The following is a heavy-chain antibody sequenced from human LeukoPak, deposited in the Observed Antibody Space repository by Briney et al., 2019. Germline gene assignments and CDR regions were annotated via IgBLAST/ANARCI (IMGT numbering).Heavy chain of an antibody. D-gene: IGHD2-15*01. Sequence: RGSLRLSCAASGFTFSSYSMNWVRQAPGKGLEWVSYISSSSSTIYYADSVKGRFTISRDNAKNSLYLQMNSLRAEDTAVYYCARDVKYCSGGSCYDYYYYYMDVWGKGTTVTVSS. CDR3: ARDVKYCSGGSCYDYYYYYMDV. J-gene: IGHJ6*03. CDR1: GFTFSSYS. CDR2: ISSSSSTI. V-gene: IGHV3-48*01.